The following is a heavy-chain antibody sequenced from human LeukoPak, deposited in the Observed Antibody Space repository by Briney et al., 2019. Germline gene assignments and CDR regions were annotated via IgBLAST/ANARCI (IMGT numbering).Heavy chain of an antibody. D-gene: IGHD1-26*01. V-gene: IGHV4-4*07. CDR1: GGSISSYY. J-gene: IGHJ4*02. Sequence: SETLSLTCTVSGGSISSYYWSWIRQPAGKGLEWIGRIYSSGSTNYNPSLKGRVTMSVDTSKNQFSLELTSVTAADTAVYYCARDRTGSASYYGAGDYWGQGTLVTVSS. CDR3: ARDRTGSASYYGAGDY. CDR2: IYSSGST.